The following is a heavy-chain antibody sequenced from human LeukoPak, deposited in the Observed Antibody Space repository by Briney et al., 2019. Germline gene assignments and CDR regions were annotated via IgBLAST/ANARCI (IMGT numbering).Heavy chain of an antibody. CDR1: GFNFDRYT. V-gene: IGHV3-43*01. CDR3: AKELDTMFFDY. Sequence: GGSLRLSCATSGFNFDRYTIHWVRQARGKGLEWVSLAGWAGGTTYYSDSVRGRFTISRDSGKNSVYLQMNSLTTDDTAFYFCAKELDTMFFDYWGQGALVTVSS. J-gene: IGHJ4*02. D-gene: IGHD5-18*01. CDR2: AGWAGGTT.